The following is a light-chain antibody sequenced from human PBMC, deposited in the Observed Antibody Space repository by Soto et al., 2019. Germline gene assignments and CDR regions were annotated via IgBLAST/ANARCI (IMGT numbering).Light chain of an antibody. J-gene: IGKJ5*01. CDR1: QNINTNY. V-gene: IGKV3-20*01. CDR2: DAS. CDR3: QQHGTSHIT. Sequence: VLTQSPGTLSLSPGGRATLSCRASQNINTNYLAWYQHKPGQAPKLLIYDASLRATGVPDRFSGSGSGTDFTLTITRLEPDDSAVYYYQQHGTSHITFGQVTRLEI.